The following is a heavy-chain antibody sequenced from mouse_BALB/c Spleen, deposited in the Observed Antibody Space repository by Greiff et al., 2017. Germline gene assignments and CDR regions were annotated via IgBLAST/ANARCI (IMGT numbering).Heavy chain of an antibody. CDR1: GYTFTSYV. J-gene: IGHJ2*01. CDR2: INPYNDGT. Sequence: VQLKESGPELVKPGASVKMSCKASGYTFTSYVMHWVKQKPGQGLEWIGYINPYNDGTKYNEKFKGKATLTSDKSSSTAYMELSSLTSEDSAVYYCARGGIYYDYDGDYWGQGTTLTVSS. D-gene: IGHD2-4*01. CDR3: ARGGIYYDYDGDY. V-gene: IGHV1-14*01.